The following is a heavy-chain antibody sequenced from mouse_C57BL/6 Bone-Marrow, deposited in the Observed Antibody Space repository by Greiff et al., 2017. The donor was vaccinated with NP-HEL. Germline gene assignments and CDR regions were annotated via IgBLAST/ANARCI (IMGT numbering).Heavy chain of an antibody. Sequence: EVQLQQSGPELVKPGASVKISCKASGYTFTDYYMNWVKQSHGKSLAWIGDINPNNGGTSYNQKFKGKATLTVDKSSSTAYMELRSLTSEDSAVYYCARGYYGSRDFDYWGQGTTLTVSS. CDR3: ARGYYGSRDFDY. CDR1: GYTFTDYY. CDR2: INPNNGGT. D-gene: IGHD1-1*01. J-gene: IGHJ2*01. V-gene: IGHV1-26*01.